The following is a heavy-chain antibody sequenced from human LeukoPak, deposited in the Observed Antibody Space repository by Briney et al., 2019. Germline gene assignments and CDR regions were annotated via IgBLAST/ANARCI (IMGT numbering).Heavy chain of an antibody. CDR3: AMLVLWFGEVKRDY. Sequence: SETLSLTCAVYGGSFSGYYWSWIRQPPGKGPEWIGEINHSGSTNYNPSLKSRVTISVDTSKNQFSLKLSSVTAADTAVYYCAMLVLWFGEVKRDYWGQGTLVTVSS. J-gene: IGHJ4*02. V-gene: IGHV4-34*01. CDR1: GGSFSGYY. D-gene: IGHD3-10*01. CDR2: INHSGST.